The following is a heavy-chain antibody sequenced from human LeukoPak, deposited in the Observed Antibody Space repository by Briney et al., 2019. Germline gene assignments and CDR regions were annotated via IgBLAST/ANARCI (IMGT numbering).Heavy chain of an antibody. CDR1: GGSINRYY. Sequence: PSETLSLTCSVSGGSINRYYWSWIRQPPGKGLEWIGYIYNSGSTNYNPSLKSRVTISVDTSKNQFSLKLNSVTAADTAVYYCAKDRIAVAGTRTDYWGQGTLVTVSS. V-gene: IGHV4-59*01. J-gene: IGHJ4*02. CDR3: AKDRIAVAGTRTDY. D-gene: IGHD6-19*01. CDR2: IYNSGST.